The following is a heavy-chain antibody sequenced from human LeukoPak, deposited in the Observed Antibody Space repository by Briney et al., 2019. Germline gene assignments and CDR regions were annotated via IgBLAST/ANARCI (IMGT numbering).Heavy chain of an antibody. Sequence: GGSLRLSCAASGFAFNTYSMNWVRQAPGKGLEWVSYIRSDSSIIYYADSVKGRFTMSRDNGKNSLYLQMNSLRVEDMAVYFCARVQAGKWDFDYWGQGTLVTVSS. CDR1: GFAFNTYS. CDR2: IRSDSSII. D-gene: IGHD2-8*01. CDR3: ARVQAGKWDFDY. J-gene: IGHJ4*02. V-gene: IGHV3-48*01.